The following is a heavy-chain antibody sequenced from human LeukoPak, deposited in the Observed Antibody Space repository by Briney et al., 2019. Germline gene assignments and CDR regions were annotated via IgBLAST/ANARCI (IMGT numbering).Heavy chain of an antibody. CDR1: GFTFSSYA. D-gene: IGHD2-15*01. V-gene: IGHV3-23*01. CDR2: ISGSGGST. CDR3: AKAGGGSCSGGSCPNWFDP. Sequence: PGGSLRLSCAASGFTFSSYAMSWVRQAPGKGLEWVSAISGSGGSTYYADSVKGRFTISRDNSKNTLYLQMYSLRAEDTAVYYCAKAGGGSCSGGSCPNWFDPWGQGTLVTVSS. J-gene: IGHJ5*02.